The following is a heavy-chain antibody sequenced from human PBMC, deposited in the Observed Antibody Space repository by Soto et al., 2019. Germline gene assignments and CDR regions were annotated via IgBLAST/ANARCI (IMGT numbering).Heavy chain of an antibody. Sequence: PSQTLSLTCAISGDSVSSNSATWTWIRQSPSRGLEWLGRTYYRSKWYNDYAFSVKSRITINPDTSKNQFSLQLHSVTPDDTAVYYCARGAYCNSTSCYGILGPNWGQGTLVTVSS. CDR1: GDSVSSNSAT. V-gene: IGHV6-1*01. CDR2: TYYRSKWYN. D-gene: IGHD2-2*01. J-gene: IGHJ4*02. CDR3: ARGAYCNSTSCYGILGPN.